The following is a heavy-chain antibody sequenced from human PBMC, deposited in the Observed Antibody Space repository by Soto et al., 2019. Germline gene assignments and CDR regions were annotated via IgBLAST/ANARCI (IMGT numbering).Heavy chain of an antibody. CDR2: ISGSGGST. CDR3: AKDFSYYDSSGYWAGLDAFDI. CDR1: GFTFSSYA. D-gene: IGHD3-22*01. J-gene: IGHJ3*02. Sequence: PGGSLRLSCAASGFTFSSYAMSWVRQAPGKGLEWVSAISGSGGSTYYADSVKGRFTISRDNSKNTLYLQMNSLRAEDTAVYYCAKDFSYYDSSGYWAGLDAFDIWGQGTMVTVSS. V-gene: IGHV3-23*01.